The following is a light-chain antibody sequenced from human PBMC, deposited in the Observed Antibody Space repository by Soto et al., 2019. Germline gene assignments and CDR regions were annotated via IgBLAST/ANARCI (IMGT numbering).Light chain of an antibody. CDR1: SSDVGGYNY. V-gene: IGLV2-8*01. J-gene: IGLJ3*02. CDR3: SSYGGSNNVV. CDR2: EVS. Sequence: QSALTQPPSASGSPGQSVTISCTGTSSDVGGYNYVSWYQQHPGKAPKLMIYEVSKRPSGVSDRFSGSKSGNTASLTVSGLRAEGEGDYYCSSYGGSNNVVFGGGTKLTVL.